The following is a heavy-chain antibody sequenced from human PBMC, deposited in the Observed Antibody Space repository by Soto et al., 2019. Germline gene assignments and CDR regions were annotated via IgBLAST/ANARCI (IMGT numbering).Heavy chain of an antibody. CDR2: ISGAGDST. CDR3: AKYDRRGIAVALDH. V-gene: IGHV3-23*01. J-gene: IGHJ4*02. D-gene: IGHD6-19*01. CDR1: GFTFSSYA. Sequence: GGSLRLSCAASGFTFSSYAMGWVRQAPGKGLEWVSAISGAGDSTYYADSVKGRFTFSRDNSKNTLYLQMNSLRAEDTALYYCAKYDRRGIAVALDHWGQGTLVTVPS.